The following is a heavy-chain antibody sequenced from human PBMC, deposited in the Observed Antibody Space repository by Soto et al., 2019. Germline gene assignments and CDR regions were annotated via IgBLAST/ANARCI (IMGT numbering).Heavy chain of an antibody. V-gene: IGHV1-2*02. CDR2: INPATGAA. CDR3: ARGGGVGVAESAAFDT. CDR1: GYPVTAYY. J-gene: IGHJ3*02. Sequence: QLHLVQSGALVKKPGASVTVSCSASGYPVTAYYMHWVRQAPGRGLEWMGGINPATGAAKYTQTFQGTVTMTRDTFTRTVFMELSGMTSVDTAVFYCARGGGVGVAESAAFDTWGQGTVVTVSS. D-gene: IGHD3-3*01.